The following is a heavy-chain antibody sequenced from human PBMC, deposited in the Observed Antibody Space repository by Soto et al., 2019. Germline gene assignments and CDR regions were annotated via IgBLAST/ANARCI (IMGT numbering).Heavy chain of an antibody. J-gene: IGHJ1*01. Sequence: SSETLSVTCTVSGGSISSGGYYWSWIRQHPGKGLEWIGYSCYRGSTNYNPSLKSRVAISVDTSKNQFALKLSSVTAADTAVYYCARGSLHRNSFAYRGQRTLVVVSS. V-gene: IGHV4-61*08. D-gene: IGHD3-16*01. CDR1: GGSISSGGYY. CDR3: ARGSLHRNSFAY. CDR2: SCYRGST.